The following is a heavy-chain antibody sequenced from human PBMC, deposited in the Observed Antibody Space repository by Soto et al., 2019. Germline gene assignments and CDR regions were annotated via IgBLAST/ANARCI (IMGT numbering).Heavy chain of an antibody. CDR1: GFTFSTYG. Sequence: GGSLRLSCAASGFTFSTYGMHWVRQAPGKGLEWVAVIWNDGTNKNYADSVKGRFTISRDNSKNKLYLQMNSLRAEDTAVYYCAKFNSYDSSGYPGPDFDYWGQGTLVTVSS. V-gene: IGHV3-33*06. CDR3: AKFNSYDSSGYPGPDFDY. D-gene: IGHD3-22*01. CDR2: IWNDGTNK. J-gene: IGHJ4*02.